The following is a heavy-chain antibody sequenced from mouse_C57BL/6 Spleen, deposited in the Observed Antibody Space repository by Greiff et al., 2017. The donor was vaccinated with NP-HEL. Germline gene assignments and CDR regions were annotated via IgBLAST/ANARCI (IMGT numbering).Heavy chain of an antibody. Sequence: VQLQQSGAELARPGASVKLSCKASGYTFTSYGISWVKQRTGQGLEWIGEIYPRSGNTYYNEKFKGKATLTADKSSSTAYMELRSLTSEDSAVYFCARGMDGYYGFAYGGQGTLVTVSA. V-gene: IGHV1-81*01. D-gene: IGHD2-3*01. CDR3: ARGMDGYYGFAY. CDR2: IYPRSGNT. J-gene: IGHJ3*01. CDR1: GYTFTSYG.